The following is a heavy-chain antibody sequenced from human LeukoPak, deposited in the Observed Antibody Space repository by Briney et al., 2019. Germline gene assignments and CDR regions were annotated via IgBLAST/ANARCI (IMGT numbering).Heavy chain of an antibody. J-gene: IGHJ4*02. CDR3: AKGVGYCSGGSCQQFDY. Sequence: GGSLRLSCAASGFSVSSNYMSWVRQAPGKGLEWVSLIYSGGSTYYADSVKGRFTISRDNSKNTLFLQMNSLRAEDTAVYYCAKGVGYCSGGSCQQFDYWGQGTLVTVSS. V-gene: IGHV3-66*01. D-gene: IGHD2-15*01. CDR1: GFSVSSNY. CDR2: IYSGGST.